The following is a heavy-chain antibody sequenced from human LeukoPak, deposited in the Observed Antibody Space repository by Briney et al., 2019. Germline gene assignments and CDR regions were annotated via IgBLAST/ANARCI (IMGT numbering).Heavy chain of an antibody. CDR3: ARHGTSSDAFDI. D-gene: IGHD1-26*01. CDR1: GGSISSYY. V-gene: IGHV4-59*08. J-gene: IGHJ3*02. CDR2: IYYSGST. Sequence: SETLSLTCTVSGGSISSYYWSWIRQPPGKGLEWIGYIYYSGSTNYNPSLKSRVTISVDTSKNQFSLKLSSVTAADTAVYYCARHGTSSDAFDIWGQGTMVIVSS.